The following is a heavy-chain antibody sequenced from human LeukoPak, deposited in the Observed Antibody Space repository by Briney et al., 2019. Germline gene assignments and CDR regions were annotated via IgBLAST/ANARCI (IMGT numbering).Heavy chain of an antibody. CDR1: GFTFSSYG. CDR2: IRFDGSNK. Sequence: GGSLRLSCAASGFTFSSYGMHWVRQAPGKGLEWVAFIRFDGSNKYYGDSVKGRFTISRDNSKNTLYLQMHSLRAEDTAAYYCAKDPSSGWYLAFDYWGQGTLVTVSS. D-gene: IGHD6-19*01. J-gene: IGHJ4*02. CDR3: AKDPSSGWYLAFDY. V-gene: IGHV3-30*02.